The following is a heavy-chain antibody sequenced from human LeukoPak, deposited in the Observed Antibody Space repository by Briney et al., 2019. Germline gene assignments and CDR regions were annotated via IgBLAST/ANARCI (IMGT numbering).Heavy chain of an antibody. V-gene: IGHV3-23*01. D-gene: IGHD6-6*01. CDR2: INSNGDEI. Sequence: GGSLRLSCAASGFTFSTYAMTWVRQAPGEGLEWVSGINSNGDEIYYADSVRGRFTISRDNSNNALYLQMDSLRAEDTAVYYCANWIGSSSRDYWGQGTLVTVSS. J-gene: IGHJ4*02. CDR3: ANWIGSSSRDY. CDR1: GFTFSTYA.